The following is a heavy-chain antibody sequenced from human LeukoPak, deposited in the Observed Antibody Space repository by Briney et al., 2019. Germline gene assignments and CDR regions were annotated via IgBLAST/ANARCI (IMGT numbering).Heavy chain of an antibody. D-gene: IGHD2-2*01. CDR1: GGSISSYY. Sequence: PSETLSLTCTASGGSISSYYWSWIRQPPGKGLEWIGYIYTSGSTNYNPSLKSRVTISVDTSKNQFSLKLSSVTAADTAVYYCARHPSPGYCSSTSCSGIDYWGQGTLVTVSS. J-gene: IGHJ4*02. V-gene: IGHV4-4*09. CDR3: ARHPSPGYCSSTSCSGIDY. CDR2: IYTSGST.